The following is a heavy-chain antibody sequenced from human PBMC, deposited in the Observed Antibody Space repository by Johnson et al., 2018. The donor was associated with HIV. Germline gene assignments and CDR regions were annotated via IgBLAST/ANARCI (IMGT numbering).Heavy chain of an antibody. J-gene: IGHJ3*02. Sequence: RLVESGGGVVQPGGSLRLSCAASGFTFSSYGMHWVRQAPGKGLEWVAFIRYDGSNKYYADSVKGRFTISRDNSKNTLYLQMNSLRAEDTAVYYCAKDVVQFRRGAFDICGQGTMVTVSS. CDR1: GFTFSSYG. V-gene: IGHV3-30*02. CDR3: AKDVVQFRRGAFDI. D-gene: IGHD2-2*01. CDR2: IRYDGSNK.